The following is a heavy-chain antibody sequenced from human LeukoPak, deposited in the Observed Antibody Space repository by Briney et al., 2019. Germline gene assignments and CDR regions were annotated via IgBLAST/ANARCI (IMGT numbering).Heavy chain of an antibody. J-gene: IGHJ4*02. CDR3: ARRGREIYYFDY. D-gene: IGHD2-21*01. Sequence: PSETLSLTCAVSGYSISSGYYWGWIRQPPGKGLEWIGSIYHSGSTYYNPSLKSRVTISVDTSKNQFSLKLSSVTAADTAVYYCARRGREIYYFDYWSQGTLVTVSS. V-gene: IGHV4-38-2*01. CDR2: IYHSGST. CDR1: GYSISSGYY.